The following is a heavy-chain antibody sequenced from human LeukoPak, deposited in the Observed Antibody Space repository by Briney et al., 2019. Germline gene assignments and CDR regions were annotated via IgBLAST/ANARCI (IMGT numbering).Heavy chain of an antibody. CDR2: TYYRSMLYT. Sequence: SQTLSLTCVISGDSVSSKSAAWNWIRQSPSGGLEWLGRTYYRSMLYTDYAISVKSRISIKPDTSRNQFSLQLNSVTPEDTAIYYCTRGEDTSNRFYFDYWGQGTLVTVSS. V-gene: IGHV6-1*01. CDR3: TRGEDTSNRFYFDY. D-gene: IGHD2-2*01. CDR1: GDSVSSKSAA. J-gene: IGHJ4*02.